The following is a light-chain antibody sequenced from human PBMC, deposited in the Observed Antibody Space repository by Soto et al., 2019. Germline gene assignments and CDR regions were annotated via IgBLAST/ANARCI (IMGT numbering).Light chain of an antibody. CDR2: DAS. J-gene: IGKJ1*01. V-gene: IGKV1-33*01. CDR3: QQYDDLWT. CDR1: HDITNY. Sequence: DIQMTQSPSFLSASVGDRVTITCQASHDITNYLNWYQQKSGKAPKLLIYDASNLETGVPSRFSGSGSGTHFTFTITSLQPEDCATYYCQQYDDLWTFGQGTKVEIK.